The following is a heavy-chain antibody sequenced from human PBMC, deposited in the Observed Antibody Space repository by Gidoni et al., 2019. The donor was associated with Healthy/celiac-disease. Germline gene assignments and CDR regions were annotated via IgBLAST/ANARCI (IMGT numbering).Heavy chain of an antibody. V-gene: IGHV5-10-1*03. D-gene: IGHD1-26*01. CDR1: GYSLTSYW. CDR2: IDPSYSYT. CDR3: ARHEKSGIVGATTFQH. J-gene: IGHJ1*01. Sequence: EMQLVQSGAEVKTPRESLRISCTGSGYSLTSYWISWERQMPGKGLEWMGRIDPSYSYTTYSPSFQGPVTISADKSISTAYLQWSSLKASDTSMYYCARHEKSGIVGATTFQHWGQGTLVTVSS.